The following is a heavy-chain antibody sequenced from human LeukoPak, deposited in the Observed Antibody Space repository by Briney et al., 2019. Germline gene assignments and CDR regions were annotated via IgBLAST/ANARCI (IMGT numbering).Heavy chain of an antibody. D-gene: IGHD4-23*01. CDR1: GFTFSSYA. V-gene: IGHV3-23*01. J-gene: IGHJ4*02. Sequence: GGSLRLSCAASGFTFSSYAMSWVRQAPGKGLEWVTAISGSGGSTYYADSVKGRFTISRDNSKNTLYLQMNSLRAEDTAVYYCAKTPMTTVVPHYFDYWGQGTLVTVSS. CDR2: ISGSGGST. CDR3: AKTPMTTVVPHYFDY.